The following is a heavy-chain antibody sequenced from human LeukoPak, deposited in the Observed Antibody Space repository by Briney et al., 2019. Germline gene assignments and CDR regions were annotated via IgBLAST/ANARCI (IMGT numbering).Heavy chain of an antibody. CDR3: ARDIVVVPAAYYSGYYYMDV. D-gene: IGHD2-2*01. Sequence: ASVKVSCKASGYTFNGHYMHWVRQAPGQGLEWMGWINPNSGGTNYAQKFQGRVTMTRDTSISTAYMELSRLRSDDTAVYYCARDIVVVPAAYYSGYYYMDVWGKGTTVTISS. CDR2: INPNSGGT. CDR1: GYTFNGHY. V-gene: IGHV1-2*02. J-gene: IGHJ6*03.